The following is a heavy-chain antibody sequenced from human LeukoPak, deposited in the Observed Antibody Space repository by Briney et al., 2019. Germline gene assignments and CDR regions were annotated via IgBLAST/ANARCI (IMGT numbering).Heavy chain of an antibody. Sequence: PGGSLRLSCAASRFTFSSYAMSWVRQAPGKGLEWVSAISGSGGSTYYADSVKGRFTISRDNSKNTLYLQMNSLRAEDTAVYYCAKRGIAAAGTPGEDYFDYWGQGTLVTVSS. V-gene: IGHV3-23*01. CDR1: RFTFSSYA. CDR3: AKRGIAAAGTPGEDYFDY. D-gene: IGHD6-13*01. J-gene: IGHJ4*02. CDR2: ISGSGGST.